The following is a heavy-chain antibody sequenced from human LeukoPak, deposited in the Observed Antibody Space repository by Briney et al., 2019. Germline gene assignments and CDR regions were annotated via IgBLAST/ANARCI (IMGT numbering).Heavy chain of an antibody. CDR1: GFIFSSYG. V-gene: IGHV3-30*02. Sequence: GGSLRLSCAASGFIFSSYGMHWVRQAPDKGLEWVAFIRYDGSRKYYADSVKGRFTISRDNSKNTLYLQMNSLRAEDTAMYYCAKVSLNMVNDAFDIWGQGTLVTVSS. D-gene: IGHD4/OR15-4a*01. J-gene: IGHJ3*02. CDR3: AKVSLNMVNDAFDI. CDR2: IRYDGSRK.